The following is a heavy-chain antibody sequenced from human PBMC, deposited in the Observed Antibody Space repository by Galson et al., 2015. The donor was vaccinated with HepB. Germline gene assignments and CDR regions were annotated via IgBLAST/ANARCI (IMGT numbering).Heavy chain of an antibody. J-gene: IGHJ4*02. V-gene: IGHV3-48*01. Sequence: SLRLSCAASGFTFSSYSMNWVRQAPGKGLEWVSYISSSSSTIYYADSVKGRFTISRDNAKNSLYLQMNSMRAEATAVYYCARDLGRGNQDYWGQGTLVTVSS. CDR3: ARDLGRGNQDY. D-gene: IGHD4-23*01. CDR2: ISSSSSTI. CDR1: GFTFSSYS.